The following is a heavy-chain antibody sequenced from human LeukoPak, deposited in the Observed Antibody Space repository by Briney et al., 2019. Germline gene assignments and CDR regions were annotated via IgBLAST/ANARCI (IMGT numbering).Heavy chain of an antibody. V-gene: IGHV3-9*01. J-gene: IGHJ6*02. CDR2: ISWNSGSI. Sequence: GGSLRLSCAASGFTFDDYAMHWVRQAPGKGLEWVSGISWNSGSIGYADSVKGRFTISRDNAKNSLYLQMNSLRAEDTAVYYCARSPTYYDFWSGYYPYYYYYGMDVWGQGTTVTVSS. CDR1: GFTFDDYA. CDR3: ARSPTYYDFWSGYYPYYYYYGMDV. D-gene: IGHD3-3*01.